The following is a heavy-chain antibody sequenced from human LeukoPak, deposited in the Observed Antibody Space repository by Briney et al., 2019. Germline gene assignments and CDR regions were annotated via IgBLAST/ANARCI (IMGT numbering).Heavy chain of an antibody. CDR3: ARGGELLWFGETFDY. V-gene: IGHV3-7*01. CDR1: GFTFSSYW. CDR2: IKQDGSEK. J-gene: IGHJ4*02. Sequence: PGGSLRLSCAASGFTFSSYWMSWVRQAPGKGLEWVANIKQDGSEKYYVDSVKGRFTISRDNAKNSLYLQMNSLRAEDTAVYYCARGGELLWFGETFDYWGQGTLVTVSS. D-gene: IGHD3-10*01.